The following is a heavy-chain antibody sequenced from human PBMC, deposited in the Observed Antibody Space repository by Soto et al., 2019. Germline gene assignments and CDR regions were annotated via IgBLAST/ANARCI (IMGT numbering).Heavy chain of an antibody. D-gene: IGHD3-9*01. J-gene: IGHJ6*02. CDR1: GFTFSSYS. CDR2: ISSSSSTI. CDR3: ARDMQRYFDWLLSPYYYYGMDV. V-gene: IGHV3-48*02. Sequence: GGSLRLSCAASGFTFSSYSMNWVRQAPGKGLEWVSYISSSSSTIYYADSVKGRFTISRDNAKNSLYLQMNSLRDEDTAVYYCARDMQRYFDWLLSPYYYYGMDVWGQGTTVTVSS.